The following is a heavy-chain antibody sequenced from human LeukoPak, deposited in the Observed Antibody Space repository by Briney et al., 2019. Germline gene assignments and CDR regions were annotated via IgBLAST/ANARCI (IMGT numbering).Heavy chain of an antibody. CDR1: GYSISSGYY. J-gene: IGHJ4*02. CDR2: IYHSGST. Sequence: SETLSLTCTVSGYSISSGYYWGWIRQPPGKGLEWIGSIYHSGSTYYNPSLKSRVTISVDTSKNQFSLKLSSVTAADTAVYYCARGGSSSWSFFDYWGQGTLVTVSS. V-gene: IGHV4-38-2*02. D-gene: IGHD6-13*01. CDR3: ARGGSSSWSFFDY.